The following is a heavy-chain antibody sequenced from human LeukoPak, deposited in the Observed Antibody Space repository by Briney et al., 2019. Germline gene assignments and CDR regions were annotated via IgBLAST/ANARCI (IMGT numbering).Heavy chain of an antibody. D-gene: IGHD6-19*01. CDR3: ARVQDQWLATYFDY. CDR2: IYHSGST. Sequence: SGTLSLTCAVSGGSISSSNWWSWVRQPPGKGLEWIGEIYHSGSTNYNPSLKSRVTISVDKSKNQFSLKLSSVTAADTAVYYCARVQDQWLATYFDYWGQGTLVTVSS. V-gene: IGHV4-4*02. CDR1: GGSISSSNW. J-gene: IGHJ4*02.